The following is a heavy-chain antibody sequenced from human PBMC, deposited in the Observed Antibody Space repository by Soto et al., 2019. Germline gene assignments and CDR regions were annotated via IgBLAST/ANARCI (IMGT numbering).Heavy chain of an antibody. Sequence: QVQLVESGGGVVQPGRSLRLSCAASGFTCSSYAMHWVRQAPGKGLEWVAVISYDGSNKYYADSVKGRFTISRDNSKNTLYLQMNSLRAEDTAVYYCASWASSSAYDYWGQGTLVTVSS. D-gene: IGHD3-22*01. CDR1: GFTCSSYA. J-gene: IGHJ4*02. V-gene: IGHV3-30-3*01. CDR3: ASWASSSAYDY. CDR2: ISYDGSNK.